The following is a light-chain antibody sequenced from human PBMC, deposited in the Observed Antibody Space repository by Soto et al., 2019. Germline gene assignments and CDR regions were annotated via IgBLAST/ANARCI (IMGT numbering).Light chain of an antibody. Sequence: IVMTQSPATLSVSPGERATLSCMASQSISSDVAWYQQKPGQAPRLLIYGASTTATGIPARFSGSGSGTEFTLTISSLQSEDFAVYNCQQYNKWPRTFGQGTKADIK. V-gene: IGKV3-15*01. CDR3: QQYNKWPRT. J-gene: IGKJ2*01. CDR2: GAS. CDR1: QSISSD.